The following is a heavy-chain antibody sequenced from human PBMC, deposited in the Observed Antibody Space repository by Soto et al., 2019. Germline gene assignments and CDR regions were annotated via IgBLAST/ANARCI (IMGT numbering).Heavy chain of an antibody. J-gene: IGHJ4*02. CDR2: IYYSGST. CDR3: AKDRMYYDSSGPFDY. V-gene: IGHV4-31*03. CDR1: GGSISSGGYF. D-gene: IGHD3-22*01. Sequence: LTCTVSGGSISSGGYFSSWIRQHPGKGLEWIGYIYYSGSTYYNPSLKSRVTISVDTSKNQFSLELSSVTAADTAVYYCAKDRMYYDSSGPFDYWGQGSLVTVSS.